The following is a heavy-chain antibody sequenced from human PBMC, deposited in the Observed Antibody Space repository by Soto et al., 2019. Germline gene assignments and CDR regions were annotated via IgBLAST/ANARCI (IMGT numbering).Heavy chain of an antibody. CDR2: ISGSGGST. V-gene: IGHV3-23*01. CDR1: GFTFSSYA. CDR3: AKERGYNYGYDAMDV. J-gene: IGHJ6*02. Sequence: EVQLLESGGGLVQPGGSLRLSCAASGFTFSSYAMSGVRQAPGKGLEWVSGISGSGGSTYYADSVKGRFTISRDNSKNTLYLQTNSLRAEDTAVYYCAKERGYNYGYDAMDVWGQGTTVTVSS. D-gene: IGHD5-18*01.